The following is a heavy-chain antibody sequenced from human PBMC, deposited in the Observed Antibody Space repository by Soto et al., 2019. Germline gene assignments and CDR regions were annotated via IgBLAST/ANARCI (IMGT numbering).Heavy chain of an antibody. J-gene: IGHJ6*03. V-gene: IGHV1-3*01. Sequence: ASVKVSCKASGYTFTSYAMHWVRQAPGQRLEWMGWINAGNGNTKYSQKFQGRVTITRDTSASTAYMELSSLRSEDTAVYYCARDATPKVYYDMDVWGNGTTVTGSS. CDR3: ARDATPKVYYDMDV. CDR1: GYTFTSYA. CDR2: INAGNGNT.